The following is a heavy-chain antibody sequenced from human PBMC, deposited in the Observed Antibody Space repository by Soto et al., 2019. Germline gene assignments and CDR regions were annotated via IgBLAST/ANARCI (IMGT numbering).Heavy chain of an antibody. CDR1: GGTFSSYD. D-gene: IGHD6-13*01. V-gene: IGHV1-69*01. CDR2: IIPIFGTA. Sequence: QVQLVQSGAEVKKPGSSVKVSCKASGGTFSSYDISWVRQAPGQWLEWMGGIIPIFGTANYAQKFQGRVTINADECASTAYMELSSPRSEDTAVYYCASVGYSSSGYSNYYYYYGMDVWGQGTTVTVSS. J-gene: IGHJ6*02. CDR3: ASVGYSSSGYSNYYYYYGMDV.